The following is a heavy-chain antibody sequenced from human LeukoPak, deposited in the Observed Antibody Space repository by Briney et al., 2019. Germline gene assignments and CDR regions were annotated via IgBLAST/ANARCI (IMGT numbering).Heavy chain of an antibody. CDR2: IYYSGST. Sequence: PSETLSLTCTVSGVPISSSSYYWGWIRQPPGKGLEWIGSIYYSGSTYYNPSLKSRVTISVDTSKNQFSLKLSSVTAADTAVYYCARLAVAGTIDYWGQGTLVTVSS. CDR1: GVPISSSSYY. CDR3: ARLAVAGTIDY. D-gene: IGHD6-19*01. J-gene: IGHJ4*02. V-gene: IGHV4-39*01.